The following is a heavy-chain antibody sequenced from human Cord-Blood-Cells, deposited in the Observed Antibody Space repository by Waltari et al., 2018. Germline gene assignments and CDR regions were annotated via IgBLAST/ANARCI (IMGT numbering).Heavy chain of an antibody. Sequence: QVQLVQSGAEVKKPGASVKVSCKASGYTFTGYYMHWVRQAPGQGLEWMGWINPNSGGTNYAQKFQGRVTMTRDTSISTAYMELSRLRSDDTAVYYCARIEGTGDGRAISYFDYWGQGTLVTVSS. V-gene: IGHV1-2*02. D-gene: IGHD7-27*01. CDR2: INPNSGGT. J-gene: IGHJ4*02. CDR3: ARIEGTGDGRAISYFDY. CDR1: GYTFTGYY.